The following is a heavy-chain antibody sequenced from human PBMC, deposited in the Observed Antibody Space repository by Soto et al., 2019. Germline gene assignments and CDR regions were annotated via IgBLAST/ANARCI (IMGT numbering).Heavy chain of an antibody. D-gene: IGHD3-3*01. Sequence: PSGTVSLTCAVYGGSFSGYYWSWIRQPPGKGLEWIGEVNHRGSTNYNPSLRSRVTISVDTSKNQFSLKLSSVTAPDTAVYYCARGFYNTNFGVISLYYWAQGAPVTVSA. V-gene: IGHV4-34*01. CDR3: ARGFYNTNFGVISLYY. CDR1: GGSFSGYY. J-gene: IGHJ4*01. CDR2: VNHRGST.